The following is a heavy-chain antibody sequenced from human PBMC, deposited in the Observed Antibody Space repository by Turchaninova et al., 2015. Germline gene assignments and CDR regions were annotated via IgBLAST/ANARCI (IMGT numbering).Heavy chain of an antibody. D-gene: IGHD3-3*01. V-gene: IGHV2-5*02. Sequence: QITLKESGPTLVKPTQTLTLTCTFSGFSLSASGVGVGWIRQPPGKALDWIVFIYCDVDKRYNPSLKSRVTITKDTSKNQVVLTMTNMDPVDTATYYCAHIFGENWGREVYFDYWGQGTLVTVSS. CDR3: AHIFGENWGREVYFDY. CDR1: GFSLSASGVG. CDR2: IYCDVDK. J-gene: IGHJ4*02.